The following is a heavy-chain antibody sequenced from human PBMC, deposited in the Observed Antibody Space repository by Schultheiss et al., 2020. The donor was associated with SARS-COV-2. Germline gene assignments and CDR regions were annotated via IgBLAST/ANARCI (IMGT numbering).Heavy chain of an antibody. D-gene: IGHD6-19*01. CDR2: ISAYNGNT. V-gene: IGHV1-18*04. CDR1: GYTFTSYG. CDR3: ARGEYSSDDERSYYGMDV. Sequence: ASVKVSCKASGYTFTSYGISWVRQAPGQGLEWMGWISAYNGNTNYAQKLQGRVTMTTDTSTSTAYMELSRLRSDDTAVYYCARGEYSSDDERSYYGMDVWGQGTTVTVSS. J-gene: IGHJ6*02.